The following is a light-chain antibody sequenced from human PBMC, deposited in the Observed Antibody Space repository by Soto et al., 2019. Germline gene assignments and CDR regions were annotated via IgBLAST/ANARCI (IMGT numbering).Light chain of an antibody. J-gene: IGKJ1*01. V-gene: IGKV3-20*01. CDR2: GTS. CDR3: QQYGKSPLT. CDR1: QSLSSAY. Sequence: EIVLTQSPATLSLSPGERATLSCRASQSLSSAYLGWYQQKPGQAPRLLIYGTSSRATGIPDRFSGSGSGTDFALTINRLEPDDFAVYYCQQYGKSPLTFGQGTKVDIK.